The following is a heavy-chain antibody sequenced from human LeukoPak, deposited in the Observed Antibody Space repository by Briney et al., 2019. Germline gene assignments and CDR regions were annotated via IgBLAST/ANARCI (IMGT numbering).Heavy chain of an antibody. Sequence: SETLSLTCTVSGGSISSYYWSWIRQPPGKGLEWIGYIYYSGSTNYNPSLKSRVTISVDTSKNQFSLRLSSVTAADTAVYYCARGGYYGSGNDFRFDPWGQGTLVTVSS. CDR1: GGSISSYY. J-gene: IGHJ5*02. V-gene: IGHV4-59*01. CDR3: ARGGYYGSGNDFRFDP. CDR2: IYYSGST. D-gene: IGHD3-10*01.